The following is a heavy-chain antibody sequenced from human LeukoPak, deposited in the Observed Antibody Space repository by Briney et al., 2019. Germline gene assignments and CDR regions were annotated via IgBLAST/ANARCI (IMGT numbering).Heavy chain of an antibody. Sequence: QPGGSLRLSCAASGFTFSSYWMSWVRQAPGKGLEWVASIKQDGSETRYMDSMKGRFTIFRDNTKSSLYLQMNSLRAEDTAVYYCARYGLGDTFDIWGQGTVVPVSA. CDR1: GFTFSSYW. V-gene: IGHV3-7*01. J-gene: IGHJ3*02. D-gene: IGHD4-17*01. CDR2: IKQDGSET. CDR3: ARYGLGDTFDI.